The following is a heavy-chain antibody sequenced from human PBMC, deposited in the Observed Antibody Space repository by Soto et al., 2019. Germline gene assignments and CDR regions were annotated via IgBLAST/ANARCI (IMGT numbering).Heavy chain of an antibody. V-gene: IGHV1-8*02. CDR3: ARGLTTGTIVVVPAANWFDP. J-gene: IGHJ5*02. D-gene: IGHD2-2*01. CDR2: MNPNSGNT. Sequence: ASVKVSCKASGYTFTSYDINWVRQATGQGLEWMGWMNPNSGNTGYAQKFQGRVTMTRNTSISTAYMELSSLRSEDTAVYYCARGLTTGTIVVVPAANWFDPWGQGTLVTVSS. CDR1: GYTFTSYD.